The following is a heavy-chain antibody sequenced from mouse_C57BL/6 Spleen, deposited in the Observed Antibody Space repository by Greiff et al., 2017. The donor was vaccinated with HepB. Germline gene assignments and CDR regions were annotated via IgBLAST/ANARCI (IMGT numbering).Heavy chain of an antibody. CDR1: GYAFSSSW. J-gene: IGHJ4*01. D-gene: IGHD2-3*01. CDR2: IYPGDGDT. CDR3: AREGGYYPYYAMDY. V-gene: IGHV1-82*01. Sequence: QVQLQQSGPELVKPGASVKISCKASGYAFSSSWMNWVKQRPGKGLEWIGRIYPGDGDTNYNGKFKGKATLTADKSSSTAYMQLSSLTSEDSAVYFCAREGGYYPYYAMDYWGQGTSGTVSS.